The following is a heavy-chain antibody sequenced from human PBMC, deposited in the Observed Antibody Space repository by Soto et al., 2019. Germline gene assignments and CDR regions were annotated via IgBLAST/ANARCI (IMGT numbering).Heavy chain of an antibody. Sequence: GESLKISCKGSGYSFTSYWIGWVRQMPGKGLEWMGIIYPGDPDTRYSPSFQGQVTISADKSIRAAYLQWSSLKASDTAMYYCSRLDCSRSSCSLYFDYWGQGTLVTV. J-gene: IGHJ4*02. CDR3: SRLDCSRSSCSLYFDY. CDR2: IYPGDPDT. CDR1: GYSFTSYW. D-gene: IGHD2-2*01. V-gene: IGHV5-51*01.